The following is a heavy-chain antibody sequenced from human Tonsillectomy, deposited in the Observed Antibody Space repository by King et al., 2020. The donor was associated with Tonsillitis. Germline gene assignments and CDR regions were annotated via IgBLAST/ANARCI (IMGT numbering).Heavy chain of an antibody. CDR2: IYSSGST. J-gene: IGHJ4*02. CDR3: ARGINSGCLGY. Sequence: VQLVESGGGLVQPGGSLRLSCAASGFTVSSNYMSWVRQAPGKGLERVSVIYSSGSTYYADSVKGRFTISRDNSKNTLYLQMNSLRAEDTAVYYCARGINSGCLGYWGQGTLVTVSS. D-gene: IGHD6-19*01. V-gene: IGHV3-66*01. CDR1: GFTVSSNY.